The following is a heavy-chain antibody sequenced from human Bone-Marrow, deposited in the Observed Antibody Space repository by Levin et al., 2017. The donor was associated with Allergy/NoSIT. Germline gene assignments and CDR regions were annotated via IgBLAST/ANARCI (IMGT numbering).Heavy chain of an antibody. Sequence: GESLKISCAASGFTFSSYGMHWVRQAPGKGLEWVAVISYDGSNKYYADSVKGRFTISRDNSKNTLYLQMNSLRAEDTAVYYCAKEHAVKDYGMDVWGQGTTVTVSS. CDR1: GFTFSSYG. J-gene: IGHJ6*02. V-gene: IGHV3-30*18. CDR2: ISYDGSNK. CDR3: AKEHAVKDYGMDV.